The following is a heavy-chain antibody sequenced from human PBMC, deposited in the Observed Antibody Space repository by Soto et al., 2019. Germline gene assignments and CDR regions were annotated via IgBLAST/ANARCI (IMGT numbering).Heavy chain of an antibody. CDR3: AKGRLAARPFSIDY. CDR1: GFTFSSNV. D-gene: IGHD6-6*01. V-gene: IGHV3-23*01. J-gene: IGHJ4*02. Sequence: EVQLLESGGGLVQPGGSLRLSCTASGFTFSSNVMTWVRQAPGKGLEWVSGISGSGGGTYYAESVKGRFTISRDNPKNTLYLEMNSLRVEDTAVYYCAKGRLAARPFSIDYWGQGTLVTVSS. CDR2: ISGSGGGT.